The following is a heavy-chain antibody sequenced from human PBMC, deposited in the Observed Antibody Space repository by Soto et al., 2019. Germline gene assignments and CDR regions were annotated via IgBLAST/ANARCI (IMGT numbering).Heavy chain of an antibody. J-gene: IGHJ4*02. CDR2: INWNGDST. CDR3: ARGPYYYDSSGYPMPDY. V-gene: IGHV3-20*04. D-gene: IGHD3-22*01. CDR1: GFTFDDYG. Sequence: GGSLRLSCAASGFTFDDYGMSWVRQAPGKGLEWVSGINWNGDSTGYADSVKGRFTISRDNAKNSLYLQMNSLRAEDTALYYCARGPYYYDSSGYPMPDYWGQGTLVTVSS.